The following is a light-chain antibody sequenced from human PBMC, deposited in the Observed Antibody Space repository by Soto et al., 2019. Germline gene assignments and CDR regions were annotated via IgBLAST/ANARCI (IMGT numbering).Light chain of an antibody. V-gene: IGLV1-47*01. CDR2: RND. J-gene: IGLJ2*01. Sequence: VLTQTPSASGTPGQSATISCSGSNSNMGRNYVYWYQQVPGTAPKLLMYRNDVRPSGVPDRFTGSKSGTSASLAISGPRSEDEADYYCAVWDNSLNGVAFGGGTKVTVL. CDR1: NSNMGRNY. CDR3: AVWDNSLNGVA.